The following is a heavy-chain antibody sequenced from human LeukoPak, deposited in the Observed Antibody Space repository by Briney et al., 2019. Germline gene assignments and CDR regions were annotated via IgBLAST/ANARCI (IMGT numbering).Heavy chain of an antibody. V-gene: IGHV1-69*05. CDR3: ARSKEQLASKDFDY. CDR1: GYTFTGYY. Sequence: SVKVSCKASGYTFTGYYMHWVRQAPGQGLEWMGWIIPIFGTANYAQKFQGRVTITTDESTSTAYMELSSLRSEDTAVYYCARSKEQLASKDFDYWGQGTLVTVSS. D-gene: IGHD6-6*01. J-gene: IGHJ4*02. CDR2: IIPIFGTA.